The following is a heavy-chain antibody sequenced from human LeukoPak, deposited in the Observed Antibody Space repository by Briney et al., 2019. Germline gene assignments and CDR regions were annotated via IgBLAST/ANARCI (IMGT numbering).Heavy chain of an antibody. D-gene: IGHD6-13*01. J-gene: IGHJ4*02. Sequence: GGSLRLSCAASGFTFSSYAMHWVRQAPGKGLEWVAVISYDGSNKYYADSVKGRFTFSRDNSKNTLYLQMNSLRAEDTAVYYCAREGAAAGTFDYWGQGTLVTVSS. CDR1: GFTFSSYA. V-gene: IGHV3-30-3*01. CDR3: AREGAAAGTFDY. CDR2: ISYDGSNK.